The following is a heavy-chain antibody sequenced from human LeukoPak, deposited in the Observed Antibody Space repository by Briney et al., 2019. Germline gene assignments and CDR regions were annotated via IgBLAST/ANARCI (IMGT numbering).Heavy chain of an antibody. Sequence: SETLSLTCTVSGGSISGYYCFWIRQSPGKALESIGYLYNSGSGTTNYSPSLKSRVTVSVDTSKSQFSLKLSSVTVADTAVYYCARARAWHDTSGFYFDYWGQGSQVTVAS. CDR2: LYNSGSGTT. CDR3: ARARAWHDTSGFYFDY. CDR1: GGSISGYY. V-gene: IGHV4-59*01. J-gene: IGHJ4*02. D-gene: IGHD3-22*01.